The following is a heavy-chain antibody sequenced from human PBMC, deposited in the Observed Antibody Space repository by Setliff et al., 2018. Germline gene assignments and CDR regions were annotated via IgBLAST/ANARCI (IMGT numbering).Heavy chain of an antibody. V-gene: IGHV4-30-4*08. CDR1: GDSISSGDYF. J-gene: IGHJ3*01. Sequence: TLSLTGTVSGDSISSGDYFWSWIRQPPGKGLEWIAYIYHSGSAYYNPSLKSRVTMSVDTSKNQFSLHLTSVTAADTAVYYCAREVGTSTSSDAFDVWGQGMMVTVSS. D-gene: IGHD1-26*01. CDR3: AREVGTSTSSDAFDV. CDR2: IYHSGSA.